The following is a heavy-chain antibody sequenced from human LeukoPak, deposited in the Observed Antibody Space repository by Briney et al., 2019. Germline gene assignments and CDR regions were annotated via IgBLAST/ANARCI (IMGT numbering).Heavy chain of an antibody. D-gene: IGHD3-22*01. V-gene: IGHV3-23*01. CDR1: GFTFSSYA. CDR3: ARGAFESSGYYFGP. J-gene: IGHJ5*02. CDR2: ISGSGDST. Sequence: GGSLRLSCAASGFTFSSYAMSWVRQAPGKGLEWVSAISGSGDSTYYGDSVKGRFTISRDNAKNTLYLQMNSPRVEDTAVYFCARGAFESSGYYFGPWGQGTLVTVSS.